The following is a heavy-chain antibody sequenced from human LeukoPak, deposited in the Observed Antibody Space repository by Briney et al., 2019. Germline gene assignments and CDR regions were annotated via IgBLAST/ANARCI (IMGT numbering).Heavy chain of an antibody. CDR1: GGSFSGYY. Sequence: SETLSLTCAVYGGSFSGYYWSWIRQPPGKGLEWIGEINHSGSTNYNPSLKSRVTISVDTSKNQFSLKLSSVTAADTAVYYCARGAPIYCSSTSCYRFDPWGQGTLVTVSS. CDR2: INHSGST. CDR3: ARGAPIYCSSTSCYRFDP. V-gene: IGHV4-34*01. D-gene: IGHD2-2*01. J-gene: IGHJ5*02.